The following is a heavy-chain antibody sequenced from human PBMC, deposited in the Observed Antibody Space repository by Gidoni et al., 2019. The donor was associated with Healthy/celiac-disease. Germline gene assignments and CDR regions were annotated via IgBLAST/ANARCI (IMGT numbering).Heavy chain of an antibody. CDR2: INSSGNT. J-gene: IGHJ6*02. D-gene: IGHD3-9*01. V-gene: IGHV4-59*01. Sequence: QLQLQESGPGLVKPSETLSLTRTVSGGAISSYYWSWIREPPGKGLEWIGYINSSGNTNSNPPLKSPVTISVDPSKNQFSLKLSSVTAADTAVYYCAREYYDIWERHYGMDVWGQGTTVTVSS. CDR3: AREYYDIWERHYGMDV. CDR1: GGAISSYY.